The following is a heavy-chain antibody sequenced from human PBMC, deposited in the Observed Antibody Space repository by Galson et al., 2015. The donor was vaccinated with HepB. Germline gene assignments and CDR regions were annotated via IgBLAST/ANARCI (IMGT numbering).Heavy chain of an antibody. CDR3: ARSTYYYDSSGSDSWYFDL. Sequence: QSGAEVKKPGESLKISCKGSGYSFTSYWIGRVRQMPGKGLERMGIIYPGDSDTRYSPSFQGQVTISADKSISTAYLQWSSLKASDTAMYYCARSTYYYDSSGSDSWYFDLWGRGTLVTVSS. CDR2: IYPGDSDT. J-gene: IGHJ2*01. V-gene: IGHV5-51*01. CDR1: GYSFTSYW. D-gene: IGHD3-22*01.